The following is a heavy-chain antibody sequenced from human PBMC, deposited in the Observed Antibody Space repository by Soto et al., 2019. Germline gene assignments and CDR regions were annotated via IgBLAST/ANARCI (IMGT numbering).Heavy chain of an antibody. J-gene: IGHJ4*02. CDR2: IYFSGST. D-gene: IGHD1-26*01. V-gene: IGHV4-30-4*01. CDR1: GGSISSGNFY. Sequence: VQLQESGPGLVRPSETLSLTCTVSGGSISSGNFYWSWIRQPPGKGLEWIGYIYFSGSTSYSPSXKXXXXXXXXXXXXXXXXXXXXXXXXXXXXXXXAHDSHGGNTYFDLWGQGALVTVSS. CDR3: AHDSHGGNTYFDL.